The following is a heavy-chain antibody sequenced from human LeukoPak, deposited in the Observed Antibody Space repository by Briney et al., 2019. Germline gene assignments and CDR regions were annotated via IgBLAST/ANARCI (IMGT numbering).Heavy chain of an antibody. CDR1: GFTFGFSS. J-gene: IGHJ2*01. D-gene: IGHD3-10*01. Sequence: PGGSLRLSCAASGFTFGFSSMHWVRQAPGKGPEFVSVIGGDGLTTFYADSVKDRFTISRDNSKSTLYLEMGSLRVEDSGVYYCAREKRGRGLWYYDLWGRGTLVTVSS. CDR3: AREKRGRGLWYYDL. CDR2: IGGDGLTT. V-gene: IGHV3-64*02.